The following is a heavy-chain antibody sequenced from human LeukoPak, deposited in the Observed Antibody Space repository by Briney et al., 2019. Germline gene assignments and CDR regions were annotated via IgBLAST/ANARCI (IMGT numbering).Heavy chain of an antibody. CDR1: GFTFSSYS. CDR3: AKVHDKQWLSY. D-gene: IGHD6-19*01. J-gene: IGHJ4*02. V-gene: IGHV3-30*18. CDR2: ISYDGSNK. Sequence: PGGSLRLSCAASGFTFSSYSMNWVRQAPGKGLEWVAVISYDGSNKYYADSVKGRFTISRDNSKNTLYLQMNSLRAEDTAVYYCAKVHDKQWLSYWGQGTLVTVSS.